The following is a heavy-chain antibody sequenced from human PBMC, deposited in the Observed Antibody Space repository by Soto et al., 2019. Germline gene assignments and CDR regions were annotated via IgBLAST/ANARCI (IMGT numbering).Heavy chain of an antibody. D-gene: IGHD5-12*01. CDR1: GYTSTSYD. CDR3: ASRYSGSTIPIF. V-gene: IGHV1-8*01. CDR2: MNPNSGNT. J-gene: IGHJ4*02. Sequence: GASVKVSCKASGYTSTSYDINCVRQATGQGLEWMGWMNPNSGNTGYAQKFQGRVTMTRNTSISTAYMELSSLRSEDTAVYYCASRYSGSTIPIFWGQGTLVTVSS.